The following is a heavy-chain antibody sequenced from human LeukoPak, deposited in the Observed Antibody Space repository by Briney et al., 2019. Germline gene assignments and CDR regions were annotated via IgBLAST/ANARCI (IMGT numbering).Heavy chain of an antibody. CDR3: AKGPTGTTAYFDY. Sequence: GGSLRLSCVVSGFTFSSYTMSWVRQAPGKGPEWVSGLSGSGSIPYYADSVKGRFTISRDNSKNTLYLQMNSLRAEDTAVYYCAKGPTGTTAYFDYWGQGTLVTVSS. CDR1: GFTFSSYT. V-gene: IGHV3-23*01. D-gene: IGHD1-7*01. CDR2: LSGSGSIP. J-gene: IGHJ4*02.